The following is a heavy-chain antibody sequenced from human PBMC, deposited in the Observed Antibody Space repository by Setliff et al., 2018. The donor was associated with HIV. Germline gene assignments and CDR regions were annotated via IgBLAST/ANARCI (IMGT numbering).Heavy chain of an antibody. CDR1: GGSISSHY. Sequence: SETLSLTCTVSGGSISSHYWSWIRQPPGKGLEWIGHIYTSGSTNYNHSLKSRVTMSVGTSKNQFSLKLSSVTAADTAVYYCARCYYNFWSGYPLDYMDVWGKGTTVTVSS. J-gene: IGHJ6*03. D-gene: IGHD3-3*01. CDR2: IYTSGST. V-gene: IGHV4-4*08. CDR3: ARCYYNFWSGYPLDYMDV.